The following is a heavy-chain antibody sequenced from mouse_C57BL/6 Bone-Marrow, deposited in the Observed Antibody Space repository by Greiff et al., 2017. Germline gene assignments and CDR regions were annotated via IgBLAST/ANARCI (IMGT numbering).Heavy chain of an antibody. Sequence: EVQLQESGPELVKPGASVKISCKASGYSFTDYNMNWVKQSTGKSLEWIGVINPNYGTTSYNQKFKGKATLTVDQSSSTAYMQLNSLTSEDSAVYYCARGDYSNYEESYYAMDYWGQGTSVTVSS. J-gene: IGHJ4*01. V-gene: IGHV1-39*01. CDR3: ARGDYSNYEESYYAMDY. CDR1: GYSFTDYN. D-gene: IGHD2-5*01. CDR2: INPNYGTT.